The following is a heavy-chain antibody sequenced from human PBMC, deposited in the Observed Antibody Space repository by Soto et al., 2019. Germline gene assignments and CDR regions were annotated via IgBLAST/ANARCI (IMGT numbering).Heavy chain of an antibody. CDR2: INHSGST. CDR1: GGSFSGYY. Sequence: SETLSLTCAVYGGSFSGYYLSWIRQPPGKGLECIGEINHSGSTNYNPSLKSRVTISVDTSKNQFSLKLSSVTAADTAVYYCATVGGGIAARPYYFDYWGQGTLVTVSS. V-gene: IGHV4-34*01. J-gene: IGHJ4*02. D-gene: IGHD6-6*01. CDR3: ATVGGGIAARPYYFDY.